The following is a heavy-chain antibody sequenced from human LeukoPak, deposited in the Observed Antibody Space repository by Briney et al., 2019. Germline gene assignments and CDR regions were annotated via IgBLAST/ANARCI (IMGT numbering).Heavy chain of an antibody. CDR1: GFSFSDYY. Sequence: KPGGSLRLSCAASGFSFSDYYMSWLRQAPGKGLEWISYISSSYTHTNYADSVKGRFTMSRDNTKNSVYLQMNSLRAEDTAVYYCGRHSEESSGYDSSFDYWGQGTLVTVSS. D-gene: IGHD5-12*01. V-gene: IGHV3-11*03. J-gene: IGHJ4*02. CDR3: GRHSEESSGYDSSFDY. CDR2: ISSSYTHT.